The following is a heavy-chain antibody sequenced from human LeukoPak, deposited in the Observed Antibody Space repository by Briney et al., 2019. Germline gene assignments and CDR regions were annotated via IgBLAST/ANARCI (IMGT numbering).Heavy chain of an antibody. CDR3: ARAPTVLVGYCSSSSCQADY. J-gene: IGHJ4*02. CDR2: ISSSGSTM. V-gene: IGHV3-11*04. Sequence: GGSLRLSCAASGFTFSDYYMSWVRQAPGKGLEWVSYISSSGSTMYYADSVKGRFTISRDNAKNSLYLQMNSLRAEDTAVYYCARAPTVLVGYCSSSSCQADYWGQGTLVTVSS. CDR1: GFTFSDYY. D-gene: IGHD2-2*01.